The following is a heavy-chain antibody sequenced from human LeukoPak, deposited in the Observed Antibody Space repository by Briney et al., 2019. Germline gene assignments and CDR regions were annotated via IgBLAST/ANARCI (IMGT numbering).Heavy chain of an antibody. CDR2: IYTSGST. CDR3: ARGTTCID. Sequence: PSETLSLTCTVSGDSISTSNSYWSWIRQPAGKGLEWIGRIYTSGSTNYNPSLKSRVTISVDTSKNQFSLKLSSVTAADTAVYYCARGTTCIDWGQGTLVTVSS. D-gene: IGHD4-17*01. CDR1: GDSISTSNSY. V-gene: IGHV4-61*02. J-gene: IGHJ4*02.